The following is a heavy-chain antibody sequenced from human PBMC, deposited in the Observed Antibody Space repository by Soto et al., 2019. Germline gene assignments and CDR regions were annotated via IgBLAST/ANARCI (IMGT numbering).Heavy chain of an antibody. CDR1: GYTFSSYG. CDR3: AKDPAFDGDLLYYTSYMDV. V-gene: IGHV1-18*01. J-gene: IGHJ6*03. D-gene: IGHD2-21*01. Sequence: ASVKVSCKASGYTFSSYGISWVRQAPGQGLEWMGWISAYNGDTSYAQKLQGRVTMTTDTSTSTAYMELRSLRSDDTAVYYCAKDPAFDGDLLYYTSYMDVWGEKTPVTVSS. CDR2: ISAYNGDT.